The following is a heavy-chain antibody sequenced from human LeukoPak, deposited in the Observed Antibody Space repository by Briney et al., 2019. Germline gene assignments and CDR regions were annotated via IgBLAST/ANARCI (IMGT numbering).Heavy chain of an antibody. CDR1: GFTFSSYA. Sequence: GGSLRLSCAASGFTFSSYAMHWVRQAPGKGLEWVAVISYDGSNKYYADSVKGRFTISRDNSKNTLYLQMNSLRAEDTAVYYCTRDPRRLDYWGQGTLVTVSS. CDR3: TRDPRRLDY. V-gene: IGHV3-30*04. J-gene: IGHJ4*02. CDR2: ISYDGSNK.